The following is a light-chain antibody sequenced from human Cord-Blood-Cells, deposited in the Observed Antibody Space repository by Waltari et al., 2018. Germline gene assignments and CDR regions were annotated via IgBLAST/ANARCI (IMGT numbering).Light chain of an antibody. CDR3: QQYYSTPPT. Sequence: DIVMTQSPDSLAVSLGERATINCKSSQSGLYSSNNKNCVAWYQQKPGQPPKLLIYWASTREAGVPDRFSGSGSGTDFTLTISSLQAEDVAVYYCQQYYSTPPTFGGGTKVEIK. CDR2: WAS. CDR1: QSGLYSSNNKNC. J-gene: IGKJ4*01. V-gene: IGKV4-1*01.